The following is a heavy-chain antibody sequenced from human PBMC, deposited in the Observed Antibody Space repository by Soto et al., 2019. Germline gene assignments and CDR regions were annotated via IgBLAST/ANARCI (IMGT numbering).Heavy chain of an antibody. Sequence: QVLMVQSGVEVRRPGASVKVSCKAGGYNFLRYGLSWVRQAPGQGPEWVGWISPTYGDTKIADKVQGRVTMTLDTSTSTAYLELTSLISDDTAVYYCARDTALPVDLRDDFHYYGMDVWGQGTTVTVTS. CDR1: GYNFLRYG. V-gene: IGHV1-18*04. D-gene: IGHD2-2*01. CDR3: ARDTALPVDLRDDFHYYGMDV. CDR2: ISPTYGDT. J-gene: IGHJ6*02.